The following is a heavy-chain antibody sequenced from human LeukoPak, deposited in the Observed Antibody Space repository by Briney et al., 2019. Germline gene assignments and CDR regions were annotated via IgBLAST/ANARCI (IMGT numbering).Heavy chain of an antibody. J-gene: IGHJ5*02. D-gene: IGHD5-18*01. CDR3: ARDIETDTANWLDP. CDR2: MNPNSGNT. Sequence: ASVTVSFKASGYTFTSYDIKWVRQAPGQGLEWMGWMNPNSGNTGYAQTFHGRFTITSNTSLTTAYMELSSLRSEDTAVYYCARDIETDTANWLDPWGQGTLVTVSS. CDR1: GYTFTSYD. V-gene: IGHV1-8*01.